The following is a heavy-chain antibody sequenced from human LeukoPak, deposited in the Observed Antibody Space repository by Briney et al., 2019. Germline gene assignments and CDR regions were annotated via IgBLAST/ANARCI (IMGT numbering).Heavy chain of an antibody. CDR2: ISGSGGTT. V-gene: IGHV3-23*01. Sequence: GGSLRLSCAASGFTFDSYAMSWVRQAPGKGLEWVSGISGSGGTTYYADSVKGRFTISRDNSKNTLYLQMNSLRAEDTAVYYCAREGGAGGTIDYWGQGTLVTVSS. D-gene: IGHD2-8*01. J-gene: IGHJ4*02. CDR3: AREGGAGGTIDY. CDR1: GFTFDSYA.